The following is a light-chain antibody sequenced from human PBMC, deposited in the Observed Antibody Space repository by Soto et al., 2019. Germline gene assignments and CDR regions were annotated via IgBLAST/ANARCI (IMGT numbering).Light chain of an antibody. V-gene: IGLV2-11*01. CDR2: DVS. Sequence: QSALTQPRSVSGSPGQSVAISCTGTSSDVGGYNYVSWYQQHPGKAPKLMIYDVSKRPSGVPDRFSGSKSGNTASLTISGLQAEDEADYYSCSYAGGPYVFGTGTKLTVL. CDR3: CSYAGGPYV. J-gene: IGLJ1*01. CDR1: SSDVGGYNY.